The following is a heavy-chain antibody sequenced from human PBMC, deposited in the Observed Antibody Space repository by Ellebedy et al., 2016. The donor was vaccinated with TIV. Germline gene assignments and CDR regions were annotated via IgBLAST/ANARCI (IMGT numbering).Heavy chain of an antibody. Sequence: MPGGSLRLSCTVSGVSISGYYWSWVRQPPGKGREWIGYIHYTGTTNYNPSLKSRVTISLDTSKNQFSLNLNSVTAADTAVYYCTKTRGWLQPDFNYWGQGTPVTVSS. CDR1: GVSISGYY. CDR3: TKTRGWLQPDFNY. J-gene: IGHJ4*02. CDR2: IHYTGTT. D-gene: IGHD5-24*01. V-gene: IGHV4-59*01.